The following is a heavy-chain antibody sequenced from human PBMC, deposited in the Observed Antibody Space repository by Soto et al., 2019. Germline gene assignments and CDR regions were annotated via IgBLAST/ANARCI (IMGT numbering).Heavy chain of an antibody. J-gene: IGHJ4*02. CDR2: INTFNGNT. CDR3: AREFSY. V-gene: IGHV1-18*04. CDR1: GYTFITYG. Sequence: ASVKVSCKSSGYTFITYGITWVRQAPGQGLEWMGGINTFNGNTNYAQKFQGRVTISVDTSKSQFSLKLSSVTAADTAVYYCAREFSYWGQGSLVTVSS.